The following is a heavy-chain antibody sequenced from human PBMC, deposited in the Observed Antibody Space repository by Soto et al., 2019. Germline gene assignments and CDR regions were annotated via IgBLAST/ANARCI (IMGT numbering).Heavy chain of an antibody. D-gene: IGHD4-17*01. Sequence: SETLSLTCTVSGGSISSYYWSWIRQPPGKGLEWIGYIYYSGSTNYNPSLKSRVTISVDTSKNQFSLKLSSVTAADTAVYYCARAYGDYVFDYWDQGTLVTVS. CDR3: ARAYGDYVFDY. CDR2: IYYSGST. J-gene: IGHJ4*02. CDR1: GGSISSYY. V-gene: IGHV4-59*01.